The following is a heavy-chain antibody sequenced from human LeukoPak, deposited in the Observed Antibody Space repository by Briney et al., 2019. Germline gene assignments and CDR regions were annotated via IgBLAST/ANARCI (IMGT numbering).Heavy chain of an antibody. J-gene: IGHJ5*02. Sequence: ASVKVSCKASGYTFTSYYMHWVRQAPGQGLEWMGIINPSGGSTSYAQKFQGRVTMTRDTSTSTVYMELSSLRSEDTAVYYCAAHYDILTGYRNWFDPWGQGTLVTVSS. D-gene: IGHD3-9*01. V-gene: IGHV1-46*01. CDR2: INPSGGST. CDR3: AAHYDILTGYRNWFDP. CDR1: GYTFTSYY.